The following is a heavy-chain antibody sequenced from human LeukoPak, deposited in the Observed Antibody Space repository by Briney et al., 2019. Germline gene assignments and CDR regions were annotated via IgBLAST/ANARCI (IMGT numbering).Heavy chain of an antibody. J-gene: IGHJ4*02. CDR3: ARRGKRIVGATTGFDY. D-gene: IGHD1-26*01. CDR2: FSYSGNT. V-gene: IGHV4-39*01. CDR1: GGSISSSSYY. Sequence: PSETLSLTCTVSGGSISSSSYYWGWIRQPPGKGLEWIGSFSYSGNTYYNPSLKSRVTISVDTSKTHFSLKLSSVTAADTAVYYCARRGKRIVGATTGFDYWGQGTLVTVSS.